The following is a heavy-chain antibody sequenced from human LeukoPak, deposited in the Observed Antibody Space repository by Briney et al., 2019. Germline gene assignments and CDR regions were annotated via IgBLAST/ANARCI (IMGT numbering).Heavy chain of an antibody. CDR1: GFTFNSYG. Sequence: RPGGSLRLSCAASGFTFNSYGMYWVRQAPGKGLEWVAFIRSDGTNKYYADSVRGRFTISRDNSKNTLYLQMNSLRAEDTAVYYCAELGITMIGGVWGKGTTVTISS. J-gene: IGHJ6*04. V-gene: IGHV3-30*02. CDR3: AELGITMIGGV. CDR2: IRSDGTNK. D-gene: IGHD3-10*02.